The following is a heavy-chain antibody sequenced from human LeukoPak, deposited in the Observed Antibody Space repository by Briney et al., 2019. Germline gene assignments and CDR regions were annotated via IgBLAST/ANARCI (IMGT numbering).Heavy chain of an antibody. J-gene: IGHJ4*02. Sequence: SETLSLTCTVSGYSISSGYYWGWIRQPPGKGLEWIGSIYHSGSTYYNPSLKSRVTISVDTPKSQFSLKLSSVTASDTAVYYCARVWVGYPGGFWGQGTLVTVSS. D-gene: IGHD3-16*01. CDR2: IYHSGST. CDR3: ARVWVGYPGGF. V-gene: IGHV4-38-2*02. CDR1: GYSISSGYY.